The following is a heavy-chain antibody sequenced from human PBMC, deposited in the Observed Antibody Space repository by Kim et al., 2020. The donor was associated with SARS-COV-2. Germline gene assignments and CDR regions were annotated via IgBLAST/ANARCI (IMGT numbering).Heavy chain of an antibody. V-gene: IGHV1-24*01. Sequence: ASVKVSCKVSGYTLTELSMHWVRQAPGKGLEWMGGFDPEDGETIYAQKFQGRVTMTEDTSTDTAYMELSSLRSEDTAVYYCAAYYYDSSGYLYYFDYWGQGTLVTVSS. J-gene: IGHJ4*02. CDR1: GYTLTELS. CDR2: FDPEDGET. CDR3: AAYYYDSSGYLYYFDY. D-gene: IGHD3-22*01.